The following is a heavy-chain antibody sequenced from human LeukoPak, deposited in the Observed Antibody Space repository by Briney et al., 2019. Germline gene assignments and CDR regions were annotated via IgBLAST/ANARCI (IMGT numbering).Heavy chain of an antibody. Sequence: GGSLRLSCAASAFTFTHFGMHWVRQAPGKGLEWVAFIRNDGSDKYYADSVKGRFIISRDNFKDTVFLQMNSLRADDAAVYFCARGEPVTTGVADLDYWGQGTLVTVSS. D-gene: IGHD1-1*01. J-gene: IGHJ4*02. V-gene: IGHV3-30*02. CDR2: IRNDGSDK. CDR1: AFTFTHFG. CDR3: ARGEPVTTGVADLDY.